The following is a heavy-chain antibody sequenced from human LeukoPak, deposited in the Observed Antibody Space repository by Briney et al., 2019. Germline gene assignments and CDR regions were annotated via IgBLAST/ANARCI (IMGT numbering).Heavy chain of an antibody. J-gene: IGHJ6*03. D-gene: IGHD6-13*01. Sequence: PSETLSLTCTVSGGSISSYYWSWIRQPPGKGLEWIGYIYYSGSTNYNPSLKSRVTISVDTSKNQFSLRLSSVTAADTAVYYCARDPEYSSRWGAKYYYYYMDVWGKGTTVTISS. CDR2: IYYSGST. CDR3: ARDPEYSSRWGAKYYYYYMDV. CDR1: GGSISSYY. V-gene: IGHV4-59*12.